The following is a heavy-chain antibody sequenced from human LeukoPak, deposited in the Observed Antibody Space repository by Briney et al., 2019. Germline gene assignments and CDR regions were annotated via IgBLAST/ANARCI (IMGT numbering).Heavy chain of an antibody. CDR3: ARGGGGYFDL. CDR1: GFTFSSYG. CDR2: INGDGSDT. J-gene: IGHJ4*02. D-gene: IGHD2-15*01. V-gene: IGHV3-74*03. Sequence: GGSLMLSCAASGFTFSSYGMHWVRQVPGKGLVWVSHINGDGSDTKYADSEKGRFTISRDNAKNTLYLQMNSLRAEDTAVYYCARGGGGYFDLWGEGPLVTAS.